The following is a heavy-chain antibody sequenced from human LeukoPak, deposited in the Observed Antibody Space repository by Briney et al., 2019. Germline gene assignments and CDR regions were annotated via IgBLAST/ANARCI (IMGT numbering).Heavy chain of an antibody. J-gene: IGHJ4*02. CDR2: IYYSGGT. CDR3: AGERLYYDSSGYAY. CDR1: GGSISSYY. Sequence: SETLSLTCTVSGGSISSYYWSWIRQPPGKGLEWIGYIYYSGGTNYNPSLKSRVTISVDTSKNQFSLKLSSVTAADTAVYYCAGERLYYDSSGYAYWGQGTLVTVSS. V-gene: IGHV4-59*01. D-gene: IGHD3-22*01.